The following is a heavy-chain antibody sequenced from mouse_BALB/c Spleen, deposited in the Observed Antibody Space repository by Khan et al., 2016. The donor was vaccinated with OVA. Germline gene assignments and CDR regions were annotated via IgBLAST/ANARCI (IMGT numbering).Heavy chain of an antibody. D-gene: IGHD1-1*01. V-gene: IGHV3-2*02. CDR2: ISYSGFT. CDR1: GYSITSGYA. J-gene: IGHJ2*01. CDR3: ARSNYYGYYFDY. Sequence: EVQLQASGPGLVKPSQSLSLTCTVTGYSITSGYAWNWIRQFPGNKLEWMGYISYSGFTNYNPSLKSRISITRDTSKNQFFLQLSSVTSEDTATYYCARSNYYGYYFDYWGQGATLTVSS.